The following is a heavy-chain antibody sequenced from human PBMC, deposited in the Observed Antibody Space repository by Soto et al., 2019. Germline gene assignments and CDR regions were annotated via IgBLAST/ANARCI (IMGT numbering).Heavy chain of an antibody. J-gene: IGHJ4*02. CDR2: INPDGSEQ. Sequence: HPGGSLRLSCAASGFSFSTYYMNWVRQAPGKGLEWVAAINPDGSEQYYLDSVKGRFTISRDNAKNSLYLQMNSLRAEESALYYCTIVKTGASDYWGQGTPVTVSS. CDR3: TIVKTGASDY. CDR1: GFSFSTYY. V-gene: IGHV3-7*01.